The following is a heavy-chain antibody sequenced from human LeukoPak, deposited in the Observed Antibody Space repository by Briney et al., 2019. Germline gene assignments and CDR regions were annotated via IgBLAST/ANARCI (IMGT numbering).Heavy chain of an antibody. CDR1: GGSFSGYY. J-gene: IGHJ4*02. D-gene: IGHD5-12*01. Sequence: TPSETLSLTCAVYGGSFSGYYWSWIRQPPGKGLEWIGEINHSGSTNYNPSLKSRVTISVDTSKNQFSLKLSSVTAADTAVYYCARRRNSGYTYWGQGTLVTVSS. V-gene: IGHV4-34*01. CDR3: ARRRNSGYTY. CDR2: INHSGST.